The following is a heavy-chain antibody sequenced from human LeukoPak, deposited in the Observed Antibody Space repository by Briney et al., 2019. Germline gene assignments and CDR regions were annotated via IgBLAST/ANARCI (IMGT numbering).Heavy chain of an antibody. V-gene: IGHV1-69*13. CDR2: IIPIFGTA. D-gene: IGHD3-10*01. Sequence: SVKVSCKASGGTFSSYAISWVRQAPGQGLEWMGGIIPIFGTANYAQKFQGRVTITADESTSTAYMELSSLGSEDTAVYYCARDLGDGARGVNGGYFDYWGQGTLVTVPS. J-gene: IGHJ4*02. CDR1: GGTFSSYA. CDR3: ARDLGDGARGVNGGYFDY.